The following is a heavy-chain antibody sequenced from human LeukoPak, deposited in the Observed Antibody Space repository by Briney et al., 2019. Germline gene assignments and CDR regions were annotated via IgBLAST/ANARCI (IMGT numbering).Heavy chain of an antibody. D-gene: IGHD3-22*01. CDR3: ARDGLLPSNYYDSSGYGFDY. CDR1: GFTFSSYS. Sequence: GGSLRLSRAASGFTFSSYSMNWVRQAPGKGLEWVSSISSSSSYIYYADSVKGRFTISRDNAKNSLYLQMDSLRAEDTAVYYCARDGLLPSNYYDSSGYGFDYWGQGTLVTVSS. CDR2: ISSSSSYI. V-gene: IGHV3-21*01. J-gene: IGHJ4*02.